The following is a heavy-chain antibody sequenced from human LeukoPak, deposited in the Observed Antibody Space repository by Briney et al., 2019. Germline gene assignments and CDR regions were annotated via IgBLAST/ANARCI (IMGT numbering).Heavy chain of an antibody. V-gene: IGHV3-74*01. D-gene: IGHD1-26*01. CDR2: INGDGSGT. J-gene: IGHJ4*02. CDR1: GFTFSSYW. CDR3: AGSGTYYVMSDF. Sequence: GGSLRLSCAASGFTFSSYWMHWVRQVPGKGLVWVSRINGDGSGTSYADSVKSRFTISRDNAKNTVYLQMNGLRADDTAVYYCAGSGTYYVMSDFWGQGTLVTVSS.